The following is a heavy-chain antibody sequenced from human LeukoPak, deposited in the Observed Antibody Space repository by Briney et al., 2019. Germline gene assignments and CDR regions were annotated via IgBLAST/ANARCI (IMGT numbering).Heavy chain of an antibody. CDR1: GYTFNNFG. D-gene: IGHD5-12*01. J-gene: IGHJ4*02. V-gene: IGHV1-18*01. Sequence: PRASVKVSCKTSGYTFNNFGITWVRQAPGQGLEWMGWISGYNGNTKYAQSLQGRVTMTTDTSTRTAYMELRSLRSDDTAVYHCARDRGYSGYAEYYFDYWGQGTLVTVSS. CDR3: ARDRGYSGYAEYYFDY. CDR2: ISGYNGNT.